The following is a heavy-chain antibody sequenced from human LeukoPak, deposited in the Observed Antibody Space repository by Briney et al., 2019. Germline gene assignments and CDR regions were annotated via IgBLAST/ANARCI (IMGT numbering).Heavy chain of an antibody. CDR3: ARATYSGYDFGRLYYYYYMDV. V-gene: IGHV4-39*07. D-gene: IGHD5-12*01. J-gene: IGHJ6*03. CDR1: GGSISSSSYY. Sequence: SGTLSLTCTVSGGSISSSSYYWGWIRQPPGKGLEWIGSIYYSGSTYYNPSLKGRVTISVDTSKNQFSLKLSSVTAADTAVYYCARATYSGYDFGRLYYYYYMDVWGKGTTVTISS. CDR2: IYYSGST.